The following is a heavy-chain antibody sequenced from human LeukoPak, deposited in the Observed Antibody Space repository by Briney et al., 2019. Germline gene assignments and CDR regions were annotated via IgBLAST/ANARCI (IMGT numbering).Heavy chain of an antibody. Sequence: SQTLSLTCTVSGGSISSGGYSWSWLRQHPGKGLEWIGYIYYSGSTYYNPSLKSRVTISVDTSKNQFSLKLSSVTAADTAVYYCARDSFSGSYWDYYYYGMDVWGQGTTVTVSS. V-gene: IGHV4-31*03. CDR1: GGSISSGGYS. D-gene: IGHD1-26*01. J-gene: IGHJ6*02. CDR2: IYYSGST. CDR3: ARDSFSGSYWDYYYYGMDV.